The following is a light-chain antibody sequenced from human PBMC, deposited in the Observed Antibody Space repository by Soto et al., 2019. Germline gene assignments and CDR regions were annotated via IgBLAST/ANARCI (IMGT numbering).Light chain of an antibody. J-gene: IGKJ1*01. CDR1: QSVSTY. V-gene: IGKV3-11*01. CDR3: QQYGSSWT. CDR2: DAS. Sequence: ETVLTQSPATLSLSPGESATLSCRASQSVSTYLAWYQQKPGQAPRLLIYDASNRVTGIPARFRGSGSGTDFTLTISRLEPEDFAVYYCQQYGSSWTSGQGTKVDI.